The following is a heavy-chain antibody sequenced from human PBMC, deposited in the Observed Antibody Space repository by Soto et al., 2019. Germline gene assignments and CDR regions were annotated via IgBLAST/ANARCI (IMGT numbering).Heavy chain of an antibody. Sequence: SETLSLTCTVSGGSISSYYWSWIRQPPGKGLEWIGYIYYSGSTNYNPSLKSRVTISVDTSKNQFSLKLSSVTAAYTAVYYCARAGPSPWDDFWSGYSSGGLDYWGKGTRVTVPS. CDR1: GGSISSYY. D-gene: IGHD3-3*01. J-gene: IGHJ4*02. V-gene: IGHV4-59*01. CDR2: IYYSGST. CDR3: ARAGPSPWDDFWSGYSSGGLDY.